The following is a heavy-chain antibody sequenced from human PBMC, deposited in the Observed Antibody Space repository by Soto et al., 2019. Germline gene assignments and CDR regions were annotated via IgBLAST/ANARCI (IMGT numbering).Heavy chain of an antibody. CDR1: GGSFSAYH. J-gene: IGHJ6*02. CDR3: ARGMGAENTFYYYFGMDV. Sequence: SETLSLTCAVYGGSFSAYHWSWIRQPPGEGLEWIGEINHSGNTKYNPSLKSRVTISVDTSKNQFSLKLSSVTAADTAVYYCARGMGAENTFYYYFGMDVWGQGTTVTVSS. D-gene: IGHD3-16*01. CDR2: INHSGNT. V-gene: IGHV4-34*01.